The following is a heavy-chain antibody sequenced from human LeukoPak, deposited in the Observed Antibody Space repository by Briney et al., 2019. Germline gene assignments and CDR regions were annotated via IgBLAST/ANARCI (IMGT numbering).Heavy chain of an antibody. Sequence: PGGSLRLSCAASGFTFSSYAMSWVRQAPGKGLEWVSAISGSGGSTYYADSVRGRFIISRDNSKNTLYLQMNSLRAEDTAVYYCAKFRVAVAGTLDYWGQGTLVTVSS. CDR1: GFTFSSYA. V-gene: IGHV3-23*01. CDR3: AKFRVAVAGTLDY. CDR2: ISGSGGST. D-gene: IGHD6-19*01. J-gene: IGHJ4*02.